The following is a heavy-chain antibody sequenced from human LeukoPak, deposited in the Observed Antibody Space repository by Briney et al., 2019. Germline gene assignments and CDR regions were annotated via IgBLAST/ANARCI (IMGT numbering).Heavy chain of an antibody. CDR3: ARDRGRATGFDY. CDR2: ISRSGSTK. Sequence: GGSLRLSCAASGFTFSDYNMRWIRQAPGKGLEWVSSISRSGSTKYYADSVKGRFTISRDNAKNSLFLQMNSLRAEDTAVYYCARDRGRATGFDYWGQGTLVTVSS. J-gene: IGHJ4*02. V-gene: IGHV3-11*01. D-gene: IGHD1-26*01. CDR1: GFTFSDYN.